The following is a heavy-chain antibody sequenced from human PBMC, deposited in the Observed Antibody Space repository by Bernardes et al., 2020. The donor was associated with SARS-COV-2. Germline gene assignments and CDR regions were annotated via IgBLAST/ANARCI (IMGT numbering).Heavy chain of an antibody. V-gene: IGHV3-15*01. D-gene: IGHD1-26*01. CDR2: IRSKTDGETT. J-gene: IGHJ6*02. Sequence: GSLSLSCAASGFSFSNASMSWVRPAPGKGLEWVARIRSKTDGETTDYAAPVKGRFTILRDDSKDTLYLQMNGLKVEDTAVYYCSAGGGYYPLWGQGTTVTVSS. CDR3: SAGGGYYPL. CDR1: GFSFSNAS.